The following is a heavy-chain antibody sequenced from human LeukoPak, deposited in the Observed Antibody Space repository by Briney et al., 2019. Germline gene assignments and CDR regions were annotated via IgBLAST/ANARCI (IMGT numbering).Heavy chain of an antibody. J-gene: IGHJ1*01. D-gene: IGHD2-15*01. CDR3: ASRYCSGGSCYVAEYFQH. Sequence: GGSLRLSCAASGFTFSSYSMNWVRQAPGKGLEWVSSISSSSSYIYYADSVKGRFTISRDNAKNSLYLQMNSLRAEDTAVYYCASRYCSGGSCYVAEYFQHWGQGTLVTVSS. V-gene: IGHV3-21*01. CDR2: ISSSSSYI. CDR1: GFTFSSYS.